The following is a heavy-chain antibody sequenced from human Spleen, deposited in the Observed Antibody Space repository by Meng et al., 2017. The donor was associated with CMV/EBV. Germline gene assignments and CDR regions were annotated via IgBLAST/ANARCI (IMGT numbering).Heavy chain of an antibody. CDR3: ARDRPGDASLNY. CDR2: ISASSGRT. Sequence: GGSLRLSCAASAFTFDDYAMHWVRQVPGKGLEWVSGISASSGRTYYADSVKGRFTISRDNSKNTLYLQMNGLRAEDTAVYYCARDRPGDASLNYWGQGTLVTVSS. CDR1: AFTFDDYA. J-gene: IGHJ4*02. D-gene: IGHD3-10*01. V-gene: IGHV3-23*01.